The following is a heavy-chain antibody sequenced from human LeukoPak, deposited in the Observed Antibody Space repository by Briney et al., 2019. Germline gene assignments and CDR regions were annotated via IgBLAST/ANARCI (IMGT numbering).Heavy chain of an antibody. V-gene: IGHV4-31*03. CDR3: ARDLENDAFDI. CDR1: GGSISSGGYY. CDR2: IYYSGST. Sequence: PSETLSPTCTVSGGSISSGGYYWSWIRQHPGKGLEWIGYIYYSGSTYYNPSLKSRVTISVDTSKNQFSLKLSSVTAADTAVYYCARDLENDAFDIWGQGTMVTVSS. J-gene: IGHJ3*02.